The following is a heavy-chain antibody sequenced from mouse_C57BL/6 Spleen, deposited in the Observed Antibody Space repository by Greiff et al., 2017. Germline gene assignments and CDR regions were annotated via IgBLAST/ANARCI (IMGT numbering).Heavy chain of an antibody. J-gene: IGHJ4*01. CDR2: ISYDGSN. CDR1: GYSITSGYY. D-gene: IGHD2-4*01. Sequence: DVQLQESGPGLVKPSQSLSLTCSVTGYSITSGYYWNWIRQFPGNKLEWMGYISYDGSNNYNPSLKNRISITRDTSKNRFFLKLNSVTTEDTATYYCAREGITTAMYYCGQGTSVTVSS. CDR3: AREGITTAMYY. V-gene: IGHV3-6*01.